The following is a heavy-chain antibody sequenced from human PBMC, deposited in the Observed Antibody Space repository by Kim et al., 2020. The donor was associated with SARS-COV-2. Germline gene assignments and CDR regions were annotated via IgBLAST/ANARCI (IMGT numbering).Heavy chain of an antibody. CDR3: ARDQGDDAFDI. CDR2: IYSGGST. V-gene: IGHV3-53*01. Sequence: GGSLRLSCAASGFSVSSNYMSWVRQAPGKGLEWVSVIYSGGSTYYADSVKGRFTISRHNSKNTLYLQMNSLRAEDTAVYYCARDQGDDAFDIWGQGTMVTVSS. D-gene: IGHD3-10*01. CDR1: GFSVSSNY. J-gene: IGHJ3*02.